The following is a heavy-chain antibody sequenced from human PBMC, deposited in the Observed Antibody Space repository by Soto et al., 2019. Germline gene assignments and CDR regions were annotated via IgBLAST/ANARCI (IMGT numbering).Heavy chain of an antibody. V-gene: IGHV4-31*03. CDR1: GGSISSGGYY. Sequence: TLSLTCTVSGGSISSGGYYWSWIRQHPGKGLEWIGYIYYSGSTYYNPSLKSRVTISVDTSKNQFSLKLSSVTAADTAVYYCARGVDSSGYLVLGWFDPWGQGTLVTVSS. J-gene: IGHJ5*02. D-gene: IGHD3-22*01. CDR3: ARGVDSSGYLVLGWFDP. CDR2: IYYSGST.